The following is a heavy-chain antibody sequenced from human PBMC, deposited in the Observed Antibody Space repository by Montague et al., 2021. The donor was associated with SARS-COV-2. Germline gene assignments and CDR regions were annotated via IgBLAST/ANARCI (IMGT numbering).Heavy chain of an antibody. CDR3: AREDRWNWFDP. V-gene: IGHV4-59*01. J-gene: IGHJ5*02. D-gene: IGHD5-24*01. CDR2: IYYRGST. CDR1: GGSFDSSY. Sequence: SETLSLTCAVYGGSFDSSYWSWIRQPPGKGLEWIGYIYYRGSTNYNPSLETRVTTSVDPSKNQFSLKLSSVTAADTAVYYCAREDRWNWFDPWGQGTLVIVSS.